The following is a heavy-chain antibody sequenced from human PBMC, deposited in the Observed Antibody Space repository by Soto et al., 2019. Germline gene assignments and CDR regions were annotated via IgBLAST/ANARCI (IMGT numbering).Heavy chain of an antibody. CDR1: GFSITNYY. V-gene: IGHV4-59*08. J-gene: IGHJ3*02. Sequence: PWGTLSLTCTVSGFSITNYYYSWIRQPPGKGLEWIGYIFHTGTTSYNPSLKSRVTLSVDTSQSQFSLKLNSVTAADTAVYYCTTEAYDNSGSLAFDIWGPGTLVT. D-gene: IGHD3-22*01. CDR2: IFHTGTT. CDR3: TTEAYDNSGSLAFDI.